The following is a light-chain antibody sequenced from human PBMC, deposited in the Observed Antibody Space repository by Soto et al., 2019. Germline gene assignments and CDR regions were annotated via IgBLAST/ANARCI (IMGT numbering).Light chain of an antibody. CDR1: QSVSSSY. Sequence: EIVVTQSPCTLSLSPGERATLSCRASQSVSSSYLAWYQQKRGQAPRLLIHGASNRATGIPDRFSGSGSGTDFTLTISRLEPEDFAVYYCQQYGSSGTFGQGTKVDIK. CDR2: GAS. V-gene: IGKV3-20*01. J-gene: IGKJ1*01. CDR3: QQYGSSGT.